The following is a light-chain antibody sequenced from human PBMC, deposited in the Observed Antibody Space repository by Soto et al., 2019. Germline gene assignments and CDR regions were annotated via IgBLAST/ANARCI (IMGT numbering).Light chain of an antibody. J-gene: IGKJ1*01. CDR2: FGS. CDR1: QSLLQSNGYNY. Sequence: DIVMTQSPLSLPVTPGEPASISCSSSQSLLQSNGYNYLDWYLQKPGQSPQLLIFFGSYRASGVPDRFSGSGSGTDFTLKIRSVEAEDVGIYYCMQSQQNPPTFCQGTRVEIK. CDR3: MQSQQNPPT. V-gene: IGKV2-28*01.